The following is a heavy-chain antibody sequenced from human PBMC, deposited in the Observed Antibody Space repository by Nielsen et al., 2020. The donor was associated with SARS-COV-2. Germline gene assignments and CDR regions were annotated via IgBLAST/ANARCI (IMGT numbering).Heavy chain of an antibody. CDR2: IYYSGST. V-gene: IGHV4-31*03. Sequence: SETLSLTCTVSGGSISSGGYYWSWIRQHPGKDLEWIGYIYYSGSTYYNPSLKSRVTISVDTSKHQFSLKLSSVTAADTAVYYCARTYSSGWSHYFDYWGQGTLVTVSS. CDR1: GGSISSGGYY. J-gene: IGHJ4*02. CDR3: ARTYSSGWSHYFDY. D-gene: IGHD6-19*01.